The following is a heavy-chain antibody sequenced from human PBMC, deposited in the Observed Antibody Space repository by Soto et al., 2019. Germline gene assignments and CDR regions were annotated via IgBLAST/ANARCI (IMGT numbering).Heavy chain of an antibody. CDR1: GFTVSSNY. J-gene: IGHJ4*02. V-gene: IGHV3-66*01. CDR3: ARDRGGDYGVDY. Sequence: EVQLVESGGGLVQPGGSLRLSCAASGFTVSSNYMSWVRQAPGKGLEWVSVIYSGGSTYYEDSVKGRFTISRDNSKNTLYLQMNSLRAEDTAVYYCARDRGGDYGVDYWGQGTLVTVSS. CDR2: IYSGGST. D-gene: IGHD4-17*01.